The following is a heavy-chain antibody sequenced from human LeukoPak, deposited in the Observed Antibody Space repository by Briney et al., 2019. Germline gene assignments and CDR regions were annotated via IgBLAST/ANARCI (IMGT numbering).Heavy chain of an antibody. CDR1: GFIFRSYW. Sequence: GGSLRLSCEASGFIFRSYWMSWVRQAPGKGLEWVANIQLDGSEKYYVDSVKGRFTISRDNAKNSLYLQMNSLRAEDTAVYYCARDRRGLLRFLEWSMDVWGKGTTVTVSS. CDR3: ARDRRGLLRFLEWSMDV. D-gene: IGHD3-3*01. J-gene: IGHJ6*03. V-gene: IGHV3-7*01. CDR2: IQLDGSEK.